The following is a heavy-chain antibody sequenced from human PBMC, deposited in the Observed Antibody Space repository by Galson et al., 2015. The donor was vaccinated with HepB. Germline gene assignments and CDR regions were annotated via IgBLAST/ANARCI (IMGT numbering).Heavy chain of an antibody. Sequence: SLRLSCAASGFTFSSYSMNWVRQAPGKGLEWVSSISSSSSYIYYADSVKGRFTISRDNAKNSLYLQMNSLRAEDTAVYYCATFVGALKGPNNWFDPWGQGTLVTVSS. J-gene: IGHJ5*02. CDR1: GFTFSSYS. D-gene: IGHD1-26*01. CDR3: ATFVGALKGPNNWFDP. CDR2: ISSSSSYI. V-gene: IGHV3-21*01.